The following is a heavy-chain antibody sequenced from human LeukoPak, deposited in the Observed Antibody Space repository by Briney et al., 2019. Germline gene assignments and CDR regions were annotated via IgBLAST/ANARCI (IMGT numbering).Heavy chain of an antibody. V-gene: IGHV3-11*01. CDR2: ISSSGSTI. J-gene: IGHJ4*02. CDR1: GFTFSDYY. D-gene: IGHD6-19*01. CDR3: ARDQKVQWLGLDY. Sequence: GESLKISCAASGFTFSDYYMSWIRQAPGKGLEWVSYISSSGSTIYYADSVKGRFTISRDNAKNSLYLQMNSLRAEDTAVYYCARDQKVQWLGLDYWGQGTLVTVSS.